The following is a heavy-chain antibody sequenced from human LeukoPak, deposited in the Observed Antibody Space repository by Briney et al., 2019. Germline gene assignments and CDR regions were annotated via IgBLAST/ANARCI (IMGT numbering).Heavy chain of an antibody. D-gene: IGHD6-13*01. J-gene: IGHJ4*02. Sequence: AGGSLRLSCAASGFTFSSYAMHWVRQAPGKGLEWVAVISYDGSNKYYADSVKGRFTISRDNSKNTLYLQMNSLRAEDTAVYYCARSYSSSWSGCDYWGQGTLVTVSS. V-gene: IGHV3-30-3*01. CDR2: ISYDGSNK. CDR1: GFTFSSYA. CDR3: ARSYSSSWSGCDY.